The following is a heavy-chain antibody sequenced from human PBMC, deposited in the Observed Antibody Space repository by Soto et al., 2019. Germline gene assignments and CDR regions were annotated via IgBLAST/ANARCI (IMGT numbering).Heavy chain of an antibody. CDR3: ARKRQWEPVIY. V-gene: IGHV1-18*01. J-gene: IGHJ4*02. CDR1: GYAFTNYG. CDR2: VSGYNRNT. D-gene: IGHD1-26*01. Sequence: QVQLVQSGVEVQMPGASVKLSCKTYGYAFTNYGVTWVRQVSGQGLEWIGWVSGYNRNTNYAQKFEVRVIMTTDTPTTTARMELRSLRSEDTGIYYCARKRQWEPVIYWRRGTLLT.